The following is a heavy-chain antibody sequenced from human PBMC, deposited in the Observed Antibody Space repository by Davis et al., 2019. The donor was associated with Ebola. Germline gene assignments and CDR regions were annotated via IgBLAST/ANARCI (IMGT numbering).Heavy chain of an antibody. CDR2: VHGGNGNT. Sequence: ASVKVSCKASGFTLTKYAIHWVRQAPGQRLEWMGWVHGGNGNTKDSQRFQGRVTITTDTSASTVYLDLTSLRSEDTAVFYCARASFGYNSGWYADYWGPGSLVTVSS. CDR1: GFTLTKYA. D-gene: IGHD6-19*01. J-gene: IGHJ4*02. V-gene: IGHV1-3*01. CDR3: ARASFGYNSGWYADY.